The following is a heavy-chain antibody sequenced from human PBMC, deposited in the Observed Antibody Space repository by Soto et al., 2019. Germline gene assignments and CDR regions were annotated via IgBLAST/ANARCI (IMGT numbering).Heavy chain of an antibody. CDR2: ISYGGDNK. J-gene: IGHJ4*02. V-gene: IGHV3-30*09. CDR3: ANAPHSTSWYGLEADL. CDR1: GFIFSDYA. Sequence: QVQLVESGGGVVQPGRSLRLSCAASGFIFSDYAMHWVRQAPGKGLEWVAVISYGGDNKYYADSVRGRFAISRDNLKNTLDLQMNSLNPEDTAVYHGANAPHSTSWYGLEADLWGQGTLVSVSS. D-gene: IGHD6-13*01.